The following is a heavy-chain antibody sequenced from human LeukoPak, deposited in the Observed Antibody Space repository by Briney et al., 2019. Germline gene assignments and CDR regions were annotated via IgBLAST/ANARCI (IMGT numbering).Heavy chain of an antibody. V-gene: IGHV3-74*03. Sequence: GGSLRLSCAASGFTFSGYWMHWVRQAPGKGLVWVSRINSDGYSITYADSVKGRFTISRDNAKNTLYPQMNSLIAEDTAVYFCTRAGYSSGFDSWGQGTLVTVS. CDR1: GFTFSGYW. J-gene: IGHJ5*01. CDR3: TRAGYSSGFDS. CDR2: INSDGYSI. D-gene: IGHD6-19*01.